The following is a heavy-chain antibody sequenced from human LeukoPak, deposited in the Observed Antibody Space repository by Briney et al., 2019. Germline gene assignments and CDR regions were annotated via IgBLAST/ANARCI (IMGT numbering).Heavy chain of an antibody. V-gene: IGHV1-2*02. CDR3: ARGAVQFDP. Sequence: GASVKVSCKASGGTFSSYAISWVRQAPGQGLEWMGWINPNSGGTNYAQKFQGRVTMTRDTSISTAYMELSRLRSDDTAVYYCARGAVQFDPWGQGTLVTVSS. J-gene: IGHJ5*02. CDR1: GGTFSSYA. CDR2: INPNSGGT. D-gene: IGHD6-19*01.